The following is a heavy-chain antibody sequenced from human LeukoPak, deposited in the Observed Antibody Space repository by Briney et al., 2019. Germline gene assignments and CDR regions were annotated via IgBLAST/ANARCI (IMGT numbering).Heavy chain of an antibody. D-gene: IGHD1-26*01. J-gene: IGHJ3*02. CDR1: GGSFSSYY. V-gene: IGHV4-59*01. Sequence: PSETLSLTCTVSGGSFSSYYWTWIRQPPGKGLEWIGYIYYSGSTNYNPSLKSRVTISVDTSKNQFSLKLSSVTAADTAVYYCARDPLGSPWGFGIWGQGTMVTVSS. CDR2: IYYSGST. CDR3: ARDPLGSPWGFGI.